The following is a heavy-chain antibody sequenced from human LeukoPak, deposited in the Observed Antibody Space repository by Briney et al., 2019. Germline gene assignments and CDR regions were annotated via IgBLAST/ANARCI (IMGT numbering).Heavy chain of an antibody. CDR1: GFTFSSYW. CDR3: AKDRDYYGSGSSYFDY. Sequence: GGSLRLSCAASGFTFSSYWMSWVRQAPGKGLEWVSAISGSGGSTYYADSVKGRFTISRDNSKNTLYLQMNSLRAEDTAVYYCAKDRDYYGSGSSYFDYWGQGTLVTVSS. V-gene: IGHV3-23*01. CDR2: ISGSGGST. J-gene: IGHJ4*02. D-gene: IGHD3-10*01.